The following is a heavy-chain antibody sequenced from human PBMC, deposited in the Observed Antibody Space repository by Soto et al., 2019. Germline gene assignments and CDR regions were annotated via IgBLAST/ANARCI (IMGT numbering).Heavy chain of an antibody. D-gene: IGHD1-26*01. CDR2: ISGSGGST. V-gene: IGHV3-23*01. Sequence: GGSLRLSCAASGFTFSSYAMSWVRQAPGKGLEWVSAISGSGGSTYYADSVKGRFTISRDNSKNTLYLQMNSLRAEDTAVYYCAKDRARSIVGATMDYFDYWGQGTLVTVSS. J-gene: IGHJ4*02. CDR3: AKDRARSIVGATMDYFDY. CDR1: GFTFSSYA.